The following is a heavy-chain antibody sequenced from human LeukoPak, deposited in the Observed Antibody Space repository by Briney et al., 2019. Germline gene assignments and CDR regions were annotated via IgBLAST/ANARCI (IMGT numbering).Heavy chain of an antibody. CDR2: ISSSSSYT. V-gene: IGHV3-21*01. D-gene: IGHD3-10*01. CDR1: AFTLSSYS. J-gene: IGHJ6*04. CDR3: ARWVEMVRGVFYYGMDV. Sequence: GRSMCPSSAASAFTLSSYSTSWDRLAPEDGLGWVSSISSSSSYTYYADSVKGRCTNSRDNAKNSLYLQMNSLRAEDTAVYYCARWVEMVRGVFYYGMDVWGKGTTVTVSS.